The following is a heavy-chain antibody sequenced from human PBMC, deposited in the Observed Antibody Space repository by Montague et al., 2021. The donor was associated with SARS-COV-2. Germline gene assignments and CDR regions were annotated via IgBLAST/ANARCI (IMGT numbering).Heavy chain of an antibody. V-gene: IGHV4-59*01. CDR1: GGWNGGED. CDR3: ARSLDPSGTYYLPY. Sequence: SETLSLTCSRLGGWNGGEDWSSTRLNPRQRREWNGDIHYRGSNTYSPSFKSRVTISIDTPKNQFSLKLSSATAADTAVYYCARSLDPSGTYYLPYWSQGTLVTGSS. D-gene: IGHD3-10*01. J-gene: IGHJ4*02. CDR2: IHYRGSN.